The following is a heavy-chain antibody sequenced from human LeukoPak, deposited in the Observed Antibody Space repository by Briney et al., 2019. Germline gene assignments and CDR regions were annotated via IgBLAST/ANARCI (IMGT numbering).Heavy chain of an antibody. CDR1: GYTFTGYY. CDR2: IIPNSGGT. CDR3: ARGSSSWGLSGYYYYMDV. D-gene: IGHD6-13*01. V-gene: IGHV1-2*02. J-gene: IGHJ6*03. Sequence: ASVKVSCKASGYTFTGYYMHWVRQAPGQGLEWMGWIIPNSGGTNYAQKFQGRVTMTRDTSISTAYMELSRLRSDDTAVYYCARGSSSWGLSGYYYYMDVWGKGTTVTVSS.